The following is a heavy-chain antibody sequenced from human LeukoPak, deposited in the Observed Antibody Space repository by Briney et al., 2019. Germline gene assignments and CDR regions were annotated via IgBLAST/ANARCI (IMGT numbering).Heavy chain of an antibody. J-gene: IGHJ3*02. CDR1: GFTFSSYS. D-gene: IGHD2-8*01. Sequence: GGSLRLSCAASGFTFSSYSMNWVRQAPGKGLEWVSSISSSGTYVYYADSVKGRFTVSRDNSKNTLYLQMNSLRAGDTAVYYCARDPNGDYLGAFDIWDQGTMVTVSS. CDR3: ARDPNGDYLGAFDI. V-gene: IGHV3-21*04. CDR2: ISSSGTYV.